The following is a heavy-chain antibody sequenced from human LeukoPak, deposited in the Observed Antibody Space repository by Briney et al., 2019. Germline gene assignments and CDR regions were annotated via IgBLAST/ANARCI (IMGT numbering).Heavy chain of an antibody. CDR3: ARDRLKDYYDSSGYSATPGDAFDI. D-gene: IGHD3-22*01. CDR1: GDSVSSNSAA. CDR2: TYYRSKWYN. Sequence: SQTLSLTCAISGDSVSSNSAAWNWIRQSPSKGLEWLGRTYYRSKWYNDYAVSVKSRITINPDTSKNQFSLQLNSVTPEDTAVYYCARDRLKDYYDSSGYSATPGDAFDIWGQGTMVTVSS. J-gene: IGHJ3*02. V-gene: IGHV6-1*01.